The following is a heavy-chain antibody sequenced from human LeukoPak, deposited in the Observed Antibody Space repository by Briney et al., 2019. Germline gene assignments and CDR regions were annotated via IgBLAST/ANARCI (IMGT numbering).Heavy chain of an antibody. CDR3: ARDRRESSKPDDAFDI. V-gene: IGHV4-59*01. J-gene: IGHJ3*02. CDR1: GGSISSYY. Sequence: SETLSLTCTVSGGSISSYYWSWIRQSPGKGLEWIGYIYYTGATYYNPSLESRVTISIDTSKRQLSLELRSVTAADSAVYFCARDRRESSKPDDAFDIWGQGTMVTVSA. D-gene: IGHD4-11*01. CDR2: IYYTGAT.